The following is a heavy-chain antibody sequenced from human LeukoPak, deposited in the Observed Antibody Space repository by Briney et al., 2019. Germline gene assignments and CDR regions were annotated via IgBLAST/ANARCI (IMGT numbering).Heavy chain of an antibody. V-gene: IGHV3-48*03. CDR2: ISSSGSTI. Sequence: GGSLRLSCAASGFTFSSYEMNWVRQAPGKGLEWVSYISSSGSTIYYADSVKGRFTISRDNAKNSLYLQMNGLRAEDTAVYYCAREAALYYFDYWGQGTLVTVSS. J-gene: IGHJ4*02. CDR1: GFTFSSYE. D-gene: IGHD2-15*01. CDR3: AREAALYYFDY.